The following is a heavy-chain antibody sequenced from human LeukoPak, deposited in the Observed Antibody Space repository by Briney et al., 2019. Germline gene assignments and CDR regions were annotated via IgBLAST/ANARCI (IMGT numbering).Heavy chain of an antibody. V-gene: IGHV3-9*01. CDR2: VSWNSGSV. Sequence: GRSLRLSCAASGFMFDDYAMHWVRQAPGKGLEWVSSVSWNSGSVDYADSVRGRFTISRDNSKNTLYLQMNSLRAEDTAVYFCARVATGSYDWFDPWGQGTLVTVSS. CDR1: GFMFDDYA. J-gene: IGHJ5*02. CDR3: ARVATGSYDWFDP. D-gene: IGHD3-10*01.